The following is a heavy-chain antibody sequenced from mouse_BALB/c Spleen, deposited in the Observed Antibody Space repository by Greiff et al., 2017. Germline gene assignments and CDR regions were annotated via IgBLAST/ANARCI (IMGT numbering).Heavy chain of an antibody. D-gene: IGHD2-2*01. V-gene: IGHV1S22*01. CDR2: IYPGSGST. CDR1: GYTFTSYW. J-gene: IGHJ2*01. Sequence: LQQPGSELVRPGASVKLSCKASGYTFTSYWMHWVKQRPGQGLEWIGNIYPGSGSTNYDEKFKSKATLTVDTSSSTAYMQLSSLTSEDSAVYYCTRLGGYDGRGLDYWGQGTTLTVSS. CDR3: TRLGGYDGRGLDY.